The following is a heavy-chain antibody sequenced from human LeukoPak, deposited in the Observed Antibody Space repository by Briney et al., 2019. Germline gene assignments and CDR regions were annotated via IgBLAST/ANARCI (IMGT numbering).Heavy chain of an antibody. CDR3: ARDNPSYYYDSSDAFDI. CDR2: IIPIFGTA. D-gene: IGHD3-22*01. J-gene: IGHJ3*02. V-gene: IGHV1-69*05. CDR1: GGTFSSYA. Sequence: ASVKVSCKAYGGTFSSYAISWVRQAPGQGLEWMGGIIPIFGTANYAQKFQGRVTITTDESTSTAYMELSSLRSEDTAVYYCARDNPSYYYDSSDAFDIWGQGTMVTVSS.